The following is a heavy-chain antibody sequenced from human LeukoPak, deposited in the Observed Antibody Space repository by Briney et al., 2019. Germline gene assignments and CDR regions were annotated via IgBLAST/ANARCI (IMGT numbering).Heavy chain of an antibody. J-gene: IGHJ4*02. V-gene: IGHV1-69*05. CDR1: GGTRSSYA. Sequence: SSNNVCCKTSGGTRSSYAISRVPQAPVQGSETRGGIIPIFGTANYAQKVQGRVTITTDESTRTAYMELSSLRSEDTAVYYCARGSIVGATHFDYWGQGTLVTVSS. CDR2: IIPIFGTA. CDR3: ARGSIVGATHFDY. D-gene: IGHD1-26*01.